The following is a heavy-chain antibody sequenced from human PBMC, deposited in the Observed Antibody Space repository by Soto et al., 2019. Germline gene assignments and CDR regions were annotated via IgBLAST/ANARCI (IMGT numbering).Heavy chain of an antibody. D-gene: IGHD2-15*01. CDR3: AKFRPQFLLYGMDV. Sequence: GGSLRLSCAVSGFTFRSSPMSWVRRAPGKGLEWVSAINGSDGSKYYADSVKGRFTISRDNSKNTLYLQMNSLRAEDTAVYYCAKFRPQFLLYGMDVWGQGTTVTVSS. V-gene: IGHV3-23*01. CDR2: INGSDGSK. CDR1: GFTFRSSP. J-gene: IGHJ6*02.